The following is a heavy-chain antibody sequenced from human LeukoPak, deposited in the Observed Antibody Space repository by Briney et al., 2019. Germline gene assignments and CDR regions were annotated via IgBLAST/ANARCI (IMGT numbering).Heavy chain of an antibody. CDR1: GFTLSSNW. Sequence: GGSLRLSCAVSGFTLSSNWMHWVRQVPGKGLEWVSRIDDVGSGTSYADSVKGRFTISRDDAKNTVYQQMNSLRAEDTAVYYCATVFDFWGQGTLVTVSS. CDR3: ATVFDF. D-gene: IGHD2-21*02. V-gene: IGHV3-74*01. CDR2: IDDVGSGT. J-gene: IGHJ5*01.